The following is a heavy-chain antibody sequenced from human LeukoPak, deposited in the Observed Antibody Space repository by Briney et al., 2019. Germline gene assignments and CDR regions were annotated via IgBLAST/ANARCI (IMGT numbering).Heavy chain of an antibody. CDR3: AKEGDRGEALYYYDMDV. V-gene: IGHV3-74*01. CDR1: GFTFSSYW. J-gene: IGHJ6*03. Sequence: PGGSLRLSCAASGFTFSSYWMHWVRQAPGKGLVWVSRINSDGSSTSYADSVKGRFTISRDNAKNTLYLQMNSLRAEDTADYYCAKEGDRGEALYYYDMDVWGNGITVTVSS. CDR2: INSDGSST. D-gene: IGHD3-10*01.